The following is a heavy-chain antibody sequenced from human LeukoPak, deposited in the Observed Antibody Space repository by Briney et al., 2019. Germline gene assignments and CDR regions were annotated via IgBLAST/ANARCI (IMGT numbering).Heavy chain of an antibody. V-gene: IGHV3-33*01. CDR1: GFTFNNYG. CDR3: ARGIFCELSVATFDI. CDR2: IWYDGTKK. Sequence: GGSLRLSCAASGFTFNNYGMHWVRQAQGKGLEWVALIWYDGTKKYYGDSVKGRLTISRDNSKNTLYLQMNSLRAEDTAVYYCARGIFCELSVATFDIWGQGTMVTVSS. J-gene: IGHJ3*02. D-gene: IGHD3-10*02.